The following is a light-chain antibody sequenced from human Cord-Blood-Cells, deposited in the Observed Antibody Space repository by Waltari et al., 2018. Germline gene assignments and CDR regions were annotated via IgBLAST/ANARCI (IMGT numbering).Light chain of an antibody. Sequence: SYELTQPPSVSVSPGQTASITCSGDKLGDKYACWSQQKPGQSPVLVIYQDSKRPSGIPERFSCANSVNTATLTISGTQAMDEADYYCQAWDSSTVVFSGGTKLTVL. V-gene: IGLV3-1*01. CDR3: QAWDSSTVV. J-gene: IGLJ2*01. CDR1: KLGDKY. CDR2: QDS.